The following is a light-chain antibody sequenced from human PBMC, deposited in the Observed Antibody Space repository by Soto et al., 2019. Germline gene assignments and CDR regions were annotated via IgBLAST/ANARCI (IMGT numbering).Light chain of an antibody. CDR1: QSLLYSNGYNY. Sequence: DIVMTQSPLSLPVTPGEPTSISCRSSQSLLYSNGYNYLDWYLQKPGQSPQLLIYLGSNRASGVPDRFSGSGSGTDFTLKIGRVEAEDVGVYYCMQALQSRTFGQGTKVEIK. V-gene: IGKV2-28*01. CDR3: MQALQSRT. CDR2: LGS. J-gene: IGKJ1*01.